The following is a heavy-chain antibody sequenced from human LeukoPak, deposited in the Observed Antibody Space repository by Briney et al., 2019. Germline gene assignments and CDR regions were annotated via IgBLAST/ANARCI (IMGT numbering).Heavy chain of an antibody. CDR2: ISSSGSTI. D-gene: IGHD3-22*01. CDR1: GLTFSDYY. J-gene: IGHJ4*02. Sequence: GGSLRLSCAASGLTFSDYYMSWIRQAPGKGLEWVSYISSSGSTIYYADSVKGRFTISRDNAKDSLYLQMNSLRAEDTAVYYCARGYYYDSSGSALDYWGQGTLVTVSS. V-gene: IGHV3-11*01. CDR3: ARGYYYDSSGSALDY.